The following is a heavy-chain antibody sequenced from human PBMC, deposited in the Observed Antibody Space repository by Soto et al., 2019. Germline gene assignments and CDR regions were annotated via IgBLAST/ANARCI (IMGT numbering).Heavy chain of an antibody. D-gene: IGHD6-13*01. V-gene: IGHV3-21*01. CDR2: ISSSSSYI. J-gene: IGHJ3*02. CDR3: ARGIGAADPDDFDI. Sequence: GGSLRLSCAASGFTFSSYSMNWVRQAPGKGLEWVSSISSSSSYIYYADSVKGRFTISRDNAKNSLYLQMNSLRAEDTAVYYCARGIGAADPDDFDIWGQGTMVTVSS. CDR1: GFTFSSYS.